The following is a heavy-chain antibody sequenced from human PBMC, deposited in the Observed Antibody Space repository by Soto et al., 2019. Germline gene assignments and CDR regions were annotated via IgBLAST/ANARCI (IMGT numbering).Heavy chain of an antibody. Sequence: SETLSLTFTVSGGSISSYYWSWIRQPPGKGLEWIGYIYYSGSTNYNPSLKSRVTISVDTSKNHFSLKLSSVTAADTAVYYCARDPGSYYYYYGMHVWGQGTTVTVSS. V-gene: IGHV4-59*01. CDR3: ARDPGSYYYYYGMHV. CDR1: GGSISSYY. J-gene: IGHJ6*02. CDR2: IYYSGST. D-gene: IGHD1-26*01.